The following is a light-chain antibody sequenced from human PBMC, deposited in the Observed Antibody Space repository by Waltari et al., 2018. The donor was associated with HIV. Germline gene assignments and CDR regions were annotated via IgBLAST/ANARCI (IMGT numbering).Light chain of an antibody. J-gene: IGLJ2*01. CDR1: SSYIGTYNY. V-gene: IGLV2-14*03. CDR3: SSYTSSSTVV. Sequence: QSALTQPASVSGSPGQSITISCTGTSSYIGTYNYVSWYKQHPGKAPNLMVYDVNNRSSGGSKRFSGSKSANTASLTISGLHAEDEADYYCSSYTSSSTVVFGGGTKLTVL. CDR2: DVN.